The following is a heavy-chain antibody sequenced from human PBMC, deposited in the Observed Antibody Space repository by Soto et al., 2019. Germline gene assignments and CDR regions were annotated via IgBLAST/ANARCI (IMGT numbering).Heavy chain of an antibody. CDR3: ARGYYDILTGYRAFDI. CDR2: IIPIFGTA. CDR1: GGTFSSYA. V-gene: IGHV1-69*06. Sequence: ASVKVSCKASGGTFSSYAISWVRQAPGQGLEWMGGIIPIFGTANYAQKFQGRVTITADKSTSTAYMELSSLRSEDTAVYYCARGYYDILTGYRAFDIWGQGTMVTVSS. D-gene: IGHD3-9*01. J-gene: IGHJ3*02.